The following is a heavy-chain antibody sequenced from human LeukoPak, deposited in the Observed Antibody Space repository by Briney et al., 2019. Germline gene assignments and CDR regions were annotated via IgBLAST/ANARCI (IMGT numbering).Heavy chain of an antibody. CDR2: IIPIFGTA. Sequence: SVKVSCKASGGTFSSYAISWVRQAPGQGLEWMGGIIPIFGTANYAQKFQGRVTITADESTSTAYMELSSLRSEDTAVYYCARHLSRWRGSYYDAFDIWGQGTMVTVSS. CDR3: ARHLSRWRGSYYDAFDI. J-gene: IGHJ3*02. V-gene: IGHV1-69*13. D-gene: IGHD3-16*01. CDR1: GGTFSSYA.